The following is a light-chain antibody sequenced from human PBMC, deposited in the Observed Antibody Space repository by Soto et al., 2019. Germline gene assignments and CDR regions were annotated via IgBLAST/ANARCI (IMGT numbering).Light chain of an antibody. CDR2: RAS. V-gene: IGKV3-15*01. CDR3: QQYNNWPRT. J-gene: IGKJ1*01. CDR1: QSVSSN. Sequence: DIVMTQSPSTLSVSPGDRVTISCRASQSVSSNLAWFQQKPGQAPRLLIYRASTRDTGVPARFSGSGSGTEFTLTISSLQSEDFAVYYCQQYNNWPRTFGHGTKVEIK.